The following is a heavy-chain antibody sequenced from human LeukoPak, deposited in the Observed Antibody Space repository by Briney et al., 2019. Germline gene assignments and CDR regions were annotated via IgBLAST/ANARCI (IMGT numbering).Heavy chain of an antibody. V-gene: IGHV4-4*07. D-gene: IGHD2-2*01. Sequence: SETLSLTCTVSGGFISSYYWSWIRQPAGKGLEWIGRIYTSGSTNYNPSLKSRVTMSVDTSKNQFSLKLSSVTAADTAVYYCARVGRYQLLEEYFDYWGQGTLVTVSS. CDR1: GGFISSYY. CDR3: ARVGRYQLLEEYFDY. J-gene: IGHJ4*02. CDR2: IYTSGST.